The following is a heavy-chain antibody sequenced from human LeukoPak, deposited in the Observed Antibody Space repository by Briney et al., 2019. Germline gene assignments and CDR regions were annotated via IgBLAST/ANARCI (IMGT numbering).Heavy chain of an antibody. CDR3: AKGSYYDSSGSFYFDY. V-gene: IGHV3-23*01. CDR1: GFTFSSYA. D-gene: IGHD3-22*01. Sequence: GSLRLSCAASGFTFSSYAMSWVRQAPGKGLEWVSGISGCGDNTYYADSVKGRFTISRDNSKNTLYVQVNSLGTEDTAAYYCAKGSYYDSSGSFYFDYWGQGTLVTVSS. CDR2: ISGCGDNT. J-gene: IGHJ4*02.